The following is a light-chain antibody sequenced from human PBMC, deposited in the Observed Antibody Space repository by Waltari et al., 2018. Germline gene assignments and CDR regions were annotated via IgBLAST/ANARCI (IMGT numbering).Light chain of an antibody. CDR2: AAS. J-gene: IGKJ4*01. CDR3: QQYYNYPLT. CDR1: QGISTY. V-gene: IGKV1-8*01. Sequence: IQMTQSPSSFSASTGDRVTITCRASQGISTYLAWYQQKPGKAPKLLMYAASTLQSGVPSRFSGSGSGTDFTLTISCLQSEDFATYYCQQYYNYPLTFGGGTKVEIK.